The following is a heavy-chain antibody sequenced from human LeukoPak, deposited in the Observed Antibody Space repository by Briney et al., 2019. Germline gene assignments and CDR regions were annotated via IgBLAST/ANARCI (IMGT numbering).Heavy chain of an antibody. CDR1: GYTFTSYD. CDR2: MNPNSGST. V-gene: IGHV1-8*01. D-gene: IGHD2/OR15-2a*01. CDR3: ARGLRLSCYFYLDV. Sequence: ASVKVSCKASGYTFTSYDINWVRQATGQGLEWMGWMNPNSGSTGYAQKFKGRVTMTRNTSISTAYLELSSLRAEDKAVYYCARGLRLSCYFYLDVWPKGTTDTVS. J-gene: IGHJ6*03.